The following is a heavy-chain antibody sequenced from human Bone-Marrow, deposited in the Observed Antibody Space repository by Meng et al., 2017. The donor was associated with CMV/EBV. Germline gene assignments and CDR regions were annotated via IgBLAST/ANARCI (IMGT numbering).Heavy chain of an antibody. CDR3: ARGGESYGPEYYYYGMDV. Sequence: GSLRLSCAVYGGSFSGYYWSWIRQPPGKGLEWIGEINHSGSTNYNPSLKSRVTISVDTSKNQFSLKLSSVTAADTAVYYCARGGESYGPEYYYYGMDVWGQGTTVPVSS. J-gene: IGHJ6*01. CDR1: GGSFSGYY. V-gene: IGHV4-34*01. D-gene: IGHD1-14*01. CDR2: INHSGST.